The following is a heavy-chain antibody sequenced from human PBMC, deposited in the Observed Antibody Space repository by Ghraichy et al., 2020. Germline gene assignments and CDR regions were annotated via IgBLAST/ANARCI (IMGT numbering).Heavy chain of an antibody. Sequence: ASVKVSCKASGYTFTSYGISWVRQAPGQGLEWMGWISAYNGDTNYAQKLQGRVTMTTDTSTSTAYMELRSLRSDDTAVYYCARDPHYYDSPPRGPNWFDPWGQGTLVTVSS. J-gene: IGHJ5*02. CDR2: ISAYNGDT. CDR1: GYTFTSYG. V-gene: IGHV1-18*01. D-gene: IGHD3-22*01. CDR3: ARDPHYYDSPPRGPNWFDP.